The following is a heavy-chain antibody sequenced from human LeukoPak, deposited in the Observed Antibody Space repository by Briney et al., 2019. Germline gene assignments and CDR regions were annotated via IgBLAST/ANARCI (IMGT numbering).Heavy chain of an antibody. CDR3: AKDRSPGTTPFYYFGY. V-gene: IGHV3-23*01. D-gene: IGHD1-7*01. CDR1: GFTFSSYA. Sequence: GGSLRLSCAASGFTFSSYAMSWVRQAPGKGLEWVSAISGSGGSTYYADSVKGRFTISRDNSKNTLYLQMNSLRAEDTAVYYCAKDRSPGTTPFYYFGYWGQGTLVTVSS. CDR2: ISGSGGST. J-gene: IGHJ4*02.